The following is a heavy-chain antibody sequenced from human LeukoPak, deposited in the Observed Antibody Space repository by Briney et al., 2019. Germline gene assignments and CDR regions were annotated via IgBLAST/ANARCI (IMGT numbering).Heavy chain of an antibody. CDR2: IKGKTDGGTT. J-gene: IGHJ4*02. CDR3: TTGTYYYDSSGYSFDY. CDR1: GFTFSNAW. Sequence: GGSLRLSCAASGFTFSNAWMSWVRQAPGKGLEWVGRIKGKTDGGTTDYAAPVKGRFTISRDDSKNTLYLQMNSLKTEDTAVYYCTTGTYYYDSSGYSFDYWGQGTLVTVSS. D-gene: IGHD3-22*01. V-gene: IGHV3-15*01.